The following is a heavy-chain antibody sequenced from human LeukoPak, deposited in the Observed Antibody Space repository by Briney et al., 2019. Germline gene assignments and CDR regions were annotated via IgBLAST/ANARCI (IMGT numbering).Heavy chain of an antibody. V-gene: IGHV3-7*01. J-gene: IGHJ4*02. CDR2: ITQGGSDK. D-gene: IGHD4-23*01. Sequence: GGSLTLPCAASGLPFSVHWVSWLRQAPERGREWEANITQGGSDKYYVDSVKGRFTISRDNSNTLPYLQMNSLRGEDTALYYWTRDRSLAVTAGGQGPLVT. CDR3: TRDRSLAVTA. CDR1: GLPFSVHW.